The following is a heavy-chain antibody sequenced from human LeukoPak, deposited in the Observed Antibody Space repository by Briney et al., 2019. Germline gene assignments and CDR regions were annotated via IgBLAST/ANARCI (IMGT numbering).Heavy chain of an antibody. Sequence: ASVKVSCKASGYTFTSYYMHWVRQAPGQGLEWMGIINPSGGSTNYAQKVQGRVTMTRDTSTNTVYMELSSLRSEDTAVYYCARDWHWGFDLWGRGTLVTVSS. CDR2: INPSGGST. J-gene: IGHJ2*01. CDR1: GYTFTSYY. CDR3: ARDWHWGFDL. V-gene: IGHV1-46*01.